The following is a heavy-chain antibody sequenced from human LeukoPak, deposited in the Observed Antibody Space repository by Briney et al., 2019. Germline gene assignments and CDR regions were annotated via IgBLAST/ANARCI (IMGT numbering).Heavy chain of an antibody. D-gene: IGHD6-13*01. V-gene: IGHV4-4*07. Sequence: SETLSLTCNVSGVSISNYYWTWIRQSAGKGLEWIGRVYMSGSTNYNPSLKSRVTMSVDMSKNQFSLKLSSVTAADTAVYYCARDLGAASGGFDYWGQGTLVTVSS. CDR2: VYMSGST. J-gene: IGHJ4*02. CDR1: GVSISNYY. CDR3: ARDLGAASGGFDY.